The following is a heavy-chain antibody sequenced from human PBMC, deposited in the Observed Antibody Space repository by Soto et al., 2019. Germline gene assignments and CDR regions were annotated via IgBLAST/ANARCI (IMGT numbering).Heavy chain of an antibody. CDR3: ARHAVFFCVVPYYYYMDV. V-gene: IGHV5-51*01. Sequence: GESLKISCKGSGYSFTSYWIGWVRQMPGKGLEWMGIIYPGDSDTRYSPSFQGQVTISADKSISTAYLQWSSLKASDTAMYYCARHAVFFCVVPYYYYMDVFGKGATVTVS. CDR1: GYSFTSYW. J-gene: IGHJ6*03. D-gene: IGHD3-3*01. CDR2: IYPGDSDT.